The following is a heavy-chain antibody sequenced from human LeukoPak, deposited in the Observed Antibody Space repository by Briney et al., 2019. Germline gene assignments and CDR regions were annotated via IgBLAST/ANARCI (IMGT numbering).Heavy chain of an antibody. CDR1: GFTVSSNY. Sequence: PGGSLRLSCAASGFTVSSNYMSWVRQAPGKGLEWFSVIYSGGSTYYADSVKGRFTISRDNSKNTLYLQMNSLRAEDTAVYYCARTIAAAGNDYWGQGTLVTVSS. V-gene: IGHV3-53*01. D-gene: IGHD6-13*01. CDR2: IYSGGST. J-gene: IGHJ4*02. CDR3: ARTIAAAGNDY.